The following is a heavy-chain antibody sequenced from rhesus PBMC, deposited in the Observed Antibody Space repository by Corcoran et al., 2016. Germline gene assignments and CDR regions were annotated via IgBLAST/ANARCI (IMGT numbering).Heavy chain of an antibody. D-gene: IGHD1-20*01. CDR3: ARDPHIAGTAAFDF. CDR2: ISGRGGNT. V-gene: IGHV4-173*01. J-gene: IGHJ3*01. CDR1: GGSISSNW. Sequence: QLQLQESGPGLVKPSETLSLTCAVSGGSISSNWWSWIRQPPGKGLGWIGRISGRGGNTSYNPSLKSRVTISTDTSKNQLSLKLISVTAADTAVYYWARDPHIAGTAAFDFWGQGLRVTVSS.